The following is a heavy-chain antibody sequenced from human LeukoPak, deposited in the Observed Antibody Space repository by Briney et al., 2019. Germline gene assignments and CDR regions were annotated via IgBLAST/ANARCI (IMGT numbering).Heavy chain of an antibody. CDR3: ARDKVGQYCSGGSCYEYYYYYGMDV. Sequence: PGGSLRLSCAASGFTFSSYAMDWVRQAPGKGLEWVALMSYDGSNKYYADSVKGRFTISRDNSKNALYLQMNSLRAEDTAVYYCARDKVGQYCSGGSCYEYYYYYGMDVWGQGTTVTVSS. D-gene: IGHD2-15*01. CDR1: GFTFSSYA. J-gene: IGHJ6*02. CDR2: MSYDGSNK. V-gene: IGHV3-30-3*01.